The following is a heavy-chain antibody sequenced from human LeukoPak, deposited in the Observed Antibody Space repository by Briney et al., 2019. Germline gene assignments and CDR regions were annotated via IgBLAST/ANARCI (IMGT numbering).Heavy chain of an antibody. CDR1: GFTFSSYA. D-gene: IGHD3-16*01. V-gene: IGHV3-23*01. CDR2: IYDNGAGT. CDR3: AKGLRTGVGPYMGYHYYMDV. J-gene: IGHJ6*03. Sequence: GGSLRLSCAASGFTFSSYAMSWVRQAPGKGLKWVSTIYDNGAGTYYADSVKGRFTTSRDNSYTTVSLQMNSLRDEDTGVYFCAKGLRTGVGPYMGYHYYMDVWGKGATVTVSS.